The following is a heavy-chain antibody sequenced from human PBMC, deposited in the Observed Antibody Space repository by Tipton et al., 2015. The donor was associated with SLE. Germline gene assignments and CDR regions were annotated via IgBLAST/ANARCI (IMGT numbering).Heavy chain of an antibody. CDR3: ARDRAPSPVAGFPFDI. CDR2: ISAYNGNT. CDR1: GGTFSSYA. D-gene: IGHD6-19*01. Sequence: SGAEVKVSCKASGGTFSSYAISWVRQAPGQGLEWMGWISAYNGNTNYAQKLQGRVTMTTDTSTSTAYMELRSLRSDDTAVYYCARDRAPSPVAGFPFDIWGQGTMVTVSS. J-gene: IGHJ3*02. V-gene: IGHV1-18*01.